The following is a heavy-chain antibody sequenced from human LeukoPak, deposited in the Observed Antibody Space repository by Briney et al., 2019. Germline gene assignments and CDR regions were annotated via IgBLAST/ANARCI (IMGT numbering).Heavy chain of an antibody. CDR1: GFTFSGYA. CDR2: ISGSGGST. CDR3: AKDSSSSWYQKFDY. V-gene: IGHV3-23*01. J-gene: IGHJ4*02. Sequence: GGSLRLSCAASGFTFSGYAMSWVRQAPGKGLEWVSAISGSGGSTYYADSVKGRFTISRDNSKNTLYLQMNSLRAEDTAVYYCAKDSSSSWYQKFDYWGQGTLVTVSS. D-gene: IGHD6-13*01.